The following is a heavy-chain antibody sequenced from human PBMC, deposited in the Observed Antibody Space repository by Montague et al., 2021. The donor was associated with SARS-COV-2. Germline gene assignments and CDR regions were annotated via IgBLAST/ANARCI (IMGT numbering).Heavy chain of an antibody. CDR3: ARGPRITMIVVVITDIWFDP. CDR1: GGSVSDYY. J-gene: IGHJ5*02. V-gene: IGHV4-34*01. D-gene: IGHD3-22*01. Sequence: SETLSLTCAVYGGSVSDYYWSWIRQSPGKGLEWIGEINHSGGTNYNPSLKSRVTTSVDTSKNQFSLKLTSVTAADTAVYYRARGPRITMIVVVITDIWFDPWGQGTLVTVSS. CDR2: INHSGGT.